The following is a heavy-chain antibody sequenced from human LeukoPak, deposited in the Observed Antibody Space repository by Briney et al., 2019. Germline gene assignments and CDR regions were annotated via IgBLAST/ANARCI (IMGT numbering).Heavy chain of an antibody. V-gene: IGHV4-39*01. CDR2: ISYSGST. CDR3: ARLNRGAPIDY. D-gene: IGHD1-26*01. Sequence: PSETLSLTCTVSGGSISGSSYFWAWSRQPPGKGLEWIGSISYSGSTYYNPSLWSRVTISVDTSKNQFSPRLSSVTAADTAVYYCARLNRGAPIDYWGQGTLVTVSS. J-gene: IGHJ4*02. CDR1: GGSISGSSYF.